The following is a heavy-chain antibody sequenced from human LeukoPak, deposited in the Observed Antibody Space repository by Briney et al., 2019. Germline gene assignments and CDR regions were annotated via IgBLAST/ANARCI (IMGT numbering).Heavy chain of an antibody. CDR1: DFIFSNYA. V-gene: IGHV3-30-3*01. Sequence: PGRSLRLSCAASDFIFSNYAMHWVRQAPGKGLEWVAVISYDGSNKYYSDSVKGRFTISRDNSKNTLYLQMNSLRAEDTAVYYCARDDCSGSTCLGGYWGQGTLVTVSS. CDR2: ISYDGSNK. CDR3: ARDDCSGSTCLGGY. J-gene: IGHJ4*02. D-gene: IGHD2-15*01.